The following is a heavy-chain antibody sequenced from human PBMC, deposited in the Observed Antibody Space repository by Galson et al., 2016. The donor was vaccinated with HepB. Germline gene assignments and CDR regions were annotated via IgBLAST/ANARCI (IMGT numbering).Heavy chain of an antibody. V-gene: IGHV3-30*18. CDR2: ISYDGRNK. CDR1: GFTFSNYS. Sequence: SLRLSCAASGFTFSNYSMHWVRQAPGKGLEWVAVISYDGRNKYYADSVKGRFTISRDNSKNTLYLQMNSLRAEDTAVYYCAKDPVVQAEWYYFDYWGQGTLVTVSS. D-gene: IGHD3-22*01. J-gene: IGHJ4*02. CDR3: AKDPVVQAEWYYFDY.